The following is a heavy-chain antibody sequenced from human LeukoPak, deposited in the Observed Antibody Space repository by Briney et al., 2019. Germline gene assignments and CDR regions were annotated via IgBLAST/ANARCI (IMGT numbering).Heavy chain of an antibody. V-gene: IGHV3-23*01. D-gene: IGHD6-19*01. J-gene: IGHJ4*02. CDR1: GFTFSSYA. CDR2: ISGSGGST. CDR3: AKARQWLEYYFDY. Sequence: GGSLRLSCAASGFTFSSYAMGWVRQAPGKGLEWVSAISGSGGSTYYADSVKGRFTISRDNSKNTLYLQMNSLRAEDTAVYYCAKARQWLEYYFDYWGQGTLVTVSS.